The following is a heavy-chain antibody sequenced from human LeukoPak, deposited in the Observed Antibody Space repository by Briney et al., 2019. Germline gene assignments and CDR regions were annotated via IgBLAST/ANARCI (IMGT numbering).Heavy chain of an antibody. CDR2: IKRKGDDGTI. V-gene: IGHV3-15*01. Sequence: GGSLRLSCAASGFTFSNAWMSWVRQAPGKGLEWVGRIKRKGDDGTIDYAAPVKGRLTISRDDSKNTLYLQVNSLKSEDTAVYYCTAGTGRSDFDYWGQGTLVTVSS. CDR3: TAGTGRSDFDY. CDR1: GFTFSNAW. D-gene: IGHD3/OR15-3a*01. J-gene: IGHJ4*02.